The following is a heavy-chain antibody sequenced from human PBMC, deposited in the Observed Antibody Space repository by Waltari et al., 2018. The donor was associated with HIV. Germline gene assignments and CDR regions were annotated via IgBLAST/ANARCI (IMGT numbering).Heavy chain of an antibody. V-gene: IGHV3-7*01. J-gene: IGHJ6*02. CDR3: VTAAHQWLQPYHPHPMDV. CDR2: IKQDGSET. CDR1: GFIFNNHW. D-gene: IGHD5-12*01. Sequence: LEQSGGGSAHPGESLIVACKAAGFIFNNHWMSWCRQAPGKGLEWVANIKQDGSETYYAESVKGRFTISRDNANYFLYLQMNNLTAEDTATYFCVTAAHQWLQPYHPHPMDVWGQGTTVSVSS.